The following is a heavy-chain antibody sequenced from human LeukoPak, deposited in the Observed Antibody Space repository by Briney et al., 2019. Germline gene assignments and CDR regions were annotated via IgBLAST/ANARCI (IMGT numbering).Heavy chain of an antibody. Sequence: PSETLSLTCTVSGASISSSRSYWGWIRQPPGKGLEWIGSFYYSGSTYYNPSLKSRVTISVDTSKNQFSLKLSSVTAADTAVYYCARLDPGDVWGQGTTVTVSS. J-gene: IGHJ6*02. V-gene: IGHV4-39*01. D-gene: IGHD3-9*01. CDR1: GASISSSRSY. CDR3: ARLDPGDV. CDR2: FYYSGST.